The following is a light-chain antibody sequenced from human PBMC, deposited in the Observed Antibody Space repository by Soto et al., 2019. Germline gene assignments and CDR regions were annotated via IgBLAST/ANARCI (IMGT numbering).Light chain of an antibody. V-gene: IGLV2-18*01. CDR3: SLYTSENTYV. CDR2: EAS. Sequence: LTQPPSVSGSPGQSVTISCTGTSTDFVSYNRVSWYQQPPGTAPKLIIYEASNRPSGVPDRFSGSKSGDTASLTISGLQAADEADYYCSLYTSENTYVFGTGTKVTVL. CDR1: STDFVSYNR. J-gene: IGLJ1*01.